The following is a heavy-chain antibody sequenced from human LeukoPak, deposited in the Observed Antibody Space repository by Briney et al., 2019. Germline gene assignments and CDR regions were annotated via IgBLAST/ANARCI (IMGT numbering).Heavy chain of an antibody. Sequence: SGPTLVKPTQTLTLTCTFSGFSLSASGVGVGWIRQPPGKALEWLALIYYNGDKYYRPSLKSRLTITRDTSKNQVVLTMTNMDPVDTATYFCAHRTNRAVWGYWGQGTLVTVSS. CDR3: AHRTNRAVWGY. CDR2: IYYNGDK. CDR1: GFSLSASGVG. V-gene: IGHV2-5*01. J-gene: IGHJ4*02. D-gene: IGHD3-16*01.